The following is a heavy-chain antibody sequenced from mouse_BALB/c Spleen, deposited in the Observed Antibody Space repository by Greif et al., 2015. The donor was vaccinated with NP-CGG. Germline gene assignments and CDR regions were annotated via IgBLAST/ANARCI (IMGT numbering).Heavy chain of an antibody. D-gene: IGHD2-10*01. J-gene: IGHJ3*01. CDR1: GSSVTGYY. CDR3: ARSSYSPAWFAY. CDR2: VNPKNGGT. Sequence: EVQPQQSGPDLVKPGASVKISCKASGSSVTGYYLHWVKQSHGKSLEWIGRVNPKNGGTSYNQKFKGKAILTVDKSSSTAYMELRSLTSEDSAVYYCARSSYSPAWFAYWGQGTLVTVSA. V-gene: IGHV1-26*01.